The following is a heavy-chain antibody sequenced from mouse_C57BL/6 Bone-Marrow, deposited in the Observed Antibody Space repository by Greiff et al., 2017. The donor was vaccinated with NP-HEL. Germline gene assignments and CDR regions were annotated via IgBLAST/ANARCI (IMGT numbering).Heavy chain of an antibody. CDR2: INSDGGST. V-gene: IGHV5-2*01. Sequence: EVMLVESGGGLVQPGESLKLSCESNEYEFPSHDMSWVRKTPEKRLELVAAINSDGGSTYYPDTMERRFIISRDNTKKTLYLQMSSLSSEDTSLYYCAIYYYGSRVDWYFVVWCTGTTVTVSS. J-gene: IGHJ1*03. CDR3: AIYYYGSRVDWYFVV. D-gene: IGHD1-1*01. CDR1: EYEFPSHD.